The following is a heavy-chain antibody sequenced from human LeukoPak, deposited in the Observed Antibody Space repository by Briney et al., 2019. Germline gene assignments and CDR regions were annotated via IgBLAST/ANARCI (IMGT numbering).Heavy chain of an antibody. CDR2: ITKKPRSYNA. CDR3: ARDTATALDF. Sequence: GGSLRLSCAASGFNFCNHYMDWVRQAPGKGREGGARITKKPRSYNAQYTGSVKGRFPVSRDDSARSVYLQMNSLETDDTAVYYCARDTATALDFWGQGTLVTVSS. D-gene: IGHD6-25*01. CDR1: GFNFCNHY. V-gene: IGHV3-72*01. J-gene: IGHJ4*02.